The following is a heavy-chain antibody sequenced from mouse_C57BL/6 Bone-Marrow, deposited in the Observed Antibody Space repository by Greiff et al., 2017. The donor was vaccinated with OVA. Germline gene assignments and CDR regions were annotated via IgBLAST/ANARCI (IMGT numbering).Heavy chain of an antibody. V-gene: IGHV1-18*01. CDR3: ARSDSSGYRAWFAY. D-gene: IGHD3-2*02. Sequence: EVQLQQSGPELVKPGASVKIPCKASGYTFTDYNMDWVKQSHGKSLEWIGDINPNNGGTIYNQKFKGKATLTVDKSSSTAYMELRSLTSEDTAVYYCARSDSSGYRAWFAYWGQGTLVTVSA. CDR1: GYTFTDYN. CDR2: INPNNGGT. J-gene: IGHJ3*01.